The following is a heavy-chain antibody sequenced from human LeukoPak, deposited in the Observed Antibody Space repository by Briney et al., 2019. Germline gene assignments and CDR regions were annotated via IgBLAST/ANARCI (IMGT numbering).Heavy chain of an antibody. CDR3: ARDAYRSGWYLD. Sequence: SETLSLTCTVSGDSISSSRYYWGWIRQPPGKGLEWIGYIYYSGSTYYNPSLKSRVTISVDTSKNQFSLKLSSVTAADTAVYYCARDAYRSGWYLDWGQGTLVTVSS. V-gene: IGHV4-39*02. CDR1: GDSISSSRYY. J-gene: IGHJ4*02. CDR2: IYYSGST. D-gene: IGHD6-19*01.